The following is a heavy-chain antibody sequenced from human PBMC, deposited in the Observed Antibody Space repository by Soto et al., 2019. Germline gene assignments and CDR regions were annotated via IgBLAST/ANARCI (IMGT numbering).Heavy chain of an antibody. J-gene: IGHJ4*02. CDR1: GYTFTSYG. CDR3: ARAPQTVAGAGIWY. Sequence: VKVSCKASGYTFTSYGISWVRQAPGQGLEWMGWISGYNGDTNYAQKYQGRVTMTTDTSTSTAYMELRSLRSDDTAVYYCARAPQTVAGAGIWYWGQGTLVTVSS. CDR2: ISGYNGDT. V-gene: IGHV1-18*01. D-gene: IGHD6-13*01.